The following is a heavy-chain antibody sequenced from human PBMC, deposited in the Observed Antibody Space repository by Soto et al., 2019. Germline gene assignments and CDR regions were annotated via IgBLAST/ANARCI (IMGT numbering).Heavy chain of an antibody. V-gene: IGHV4-59*01. D-gene: IGHD5-18*01. CDR3: ARLGGYSCGDY. CDR2: IYYSGST. CDR1: GGSISSYY. Sequence: SETLSLTCTVSGGSISSYYWSWIRQPPGKGLEWIGYIYYSGSTNYNPSLKSRVTISVDTSKNQFSLKLSSVTAADTAVYYCARLGGYSCGDYWGQGTLVTVPS. J-gene: IGHJ4*02.